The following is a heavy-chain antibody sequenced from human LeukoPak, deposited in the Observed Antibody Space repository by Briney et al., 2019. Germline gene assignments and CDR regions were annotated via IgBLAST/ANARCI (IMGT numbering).Heavy chain of an antibody. J-gene: IGHJ4*02. V-gene: IGHV3-20*04. Sequence: GGSLRLSCAASGFTFDDYGMSWVRQAPGKGLEWVSGVNWNGGSTGYADSVKGRFTISRDNAKNSLYLQMNSLRAEDTAVYYCARGPSGYHNTGGQGTLVTVSS. CDR1: GFTFDDYG. CDR2: VNWNGGST. CDR3: ARGPSGYHNT. D-gene: IGHD5-12*01.